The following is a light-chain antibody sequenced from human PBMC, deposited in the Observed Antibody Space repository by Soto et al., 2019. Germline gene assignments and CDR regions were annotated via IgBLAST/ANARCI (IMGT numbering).Light chain of an antibody. V-gene: IGKV1-27*01. CDR1: QDIRSY. CDR3: QKYNNAPRT. Sequence: GDRVTITCRASQDIRSYLAWYQQKPGKVPKLLIYAASTLQSGVPARFSGSGSGTDFTLTISSLPPEDVATYFWQKYNNAPRTFGQGTKVEIK. CDR2: AAS. J-gene: IGKJ1*01.